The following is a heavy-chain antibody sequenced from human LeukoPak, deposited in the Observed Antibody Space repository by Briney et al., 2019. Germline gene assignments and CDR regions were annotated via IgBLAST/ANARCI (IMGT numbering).Heavy chain of an antibody. D-gene: IGHD3-9*01. CDR2: ISGSGGST. CDR3: ARQNYDILTGFDY. CDR1: GFTFSSYA. Sequence: GGSLRLSCAASGFTFSSYAMSWVRQAPGKGLEWVSAISGSGGSTYYADSVKGRFTISRDNAKNSLYLQMNSLRAEDTAVYYCARQNYDILTGFDYWGQGTLVTVSS. V-gene: IGHV3-23*01. J-gene: IGHJ4*02.